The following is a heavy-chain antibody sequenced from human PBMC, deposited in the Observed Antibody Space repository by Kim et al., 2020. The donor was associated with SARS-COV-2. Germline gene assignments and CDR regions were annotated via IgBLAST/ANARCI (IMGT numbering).Heavy chain of an antibody. V-gene: IGHV1-2*04. Sequence: ASVKVSCRTSGYTFSDFYVHWVRQAPGQGPEWMGRINPKSGVTDFGQKFQGWVTVTSDTSTNTVYMELSSLTSDNTAVYFCARGGRNELLRAWAYGMDAW. D-gene: IGHD2-15*01. J-gene: IGHJ6*01. CDR2: INPKSGVT. CDR1: GYTFSDFY. CDR3: ARGGRNELLRAWAYGMDA.